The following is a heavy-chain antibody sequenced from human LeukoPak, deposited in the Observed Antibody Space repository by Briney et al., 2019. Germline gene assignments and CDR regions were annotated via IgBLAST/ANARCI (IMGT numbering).Heavy chain of an antibody. D-gene: IGHD3-16*01. CDR1: GFTVSSYE. J-gene: IGHJ4*02. CDR3: ARVNVCPRCHFDY. CDR2: ISSSGSVK. Sequence: PGGSLRLSCAASGFTVSSYEMNWVRQAPGKGLEWVSYISSSGSVKFYADSVKGRFTISRDNAKSSLHLQMNSLRAEDTAVYYCARVNVCPRCHFDYWGQGTLVTVSS. V-gene: IGHV3-48*03.